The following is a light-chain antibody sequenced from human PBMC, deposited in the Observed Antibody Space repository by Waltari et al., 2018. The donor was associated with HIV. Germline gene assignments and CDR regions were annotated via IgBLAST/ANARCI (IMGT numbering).Light chain of an antibody. J-gene: IGLJ3*02. CDR2: AYN. CDR3: QVWDTTTDQWV. Sequence: SYVLTQPPSVSVDPGETARITCGGTNIGSKSVQWYQQKPGPAPVLVIHAYNARPSGIPERFSGSRSGNTATLTISRVEAGDEADYYCQVWDTTTDQWVFGGGTELAVL. V-gene: IGLV3-21*04. CDR1: NIGSKS.